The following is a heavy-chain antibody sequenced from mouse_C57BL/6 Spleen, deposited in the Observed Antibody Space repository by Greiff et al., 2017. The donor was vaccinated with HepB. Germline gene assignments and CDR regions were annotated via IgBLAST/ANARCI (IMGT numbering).Heavy chain of an antibody. CDR2: IDPSDSET. D-gene: IGHD1-3*01. J-gene: IGHJ2*01. Sequence: QVQLKQPGAELVRPGSSVKLSCKASGYTFTSYWMHWVKQRPIQGLEWIGNIDPSDSETHYNQKFKDKATLTVDKSSSTAYMQLSSLTSEDSAVYYCARESGYYFDYWGQGTTLTVSS. CDR1: GYTFTSYW. CDR3: ARESGYYFDY. V-gene: IGHV1-52*01.